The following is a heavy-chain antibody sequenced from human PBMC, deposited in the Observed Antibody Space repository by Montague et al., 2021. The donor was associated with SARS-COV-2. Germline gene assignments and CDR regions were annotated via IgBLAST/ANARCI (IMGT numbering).Heavy chain of an antibody. Sequence: SLRLSCAASGFTFSSYSMSWVRQAPGKGLEWVSAICGSGGSSYYADSVKGRTTISRDNSKNTLYLQMNILRAEDTAVYYCRVENYYESVSDYWGQGTLVTVSS. CDR2: ICGSGGSS. J-gene: IGHJ4*02. D-gene: IGHD3-22*01. V-gene: IGHV3-23*01. CDR1: GFTFSSYS. CDR3: RVENYYESVSDY.